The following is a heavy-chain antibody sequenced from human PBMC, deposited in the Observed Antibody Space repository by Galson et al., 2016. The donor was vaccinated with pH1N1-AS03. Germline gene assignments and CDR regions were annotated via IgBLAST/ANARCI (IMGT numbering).Heavy chain of an antibody. J-gene: IGHJ4*02. Sequence: SLRLSCAGSGFTFSSYWMSWVRQAPGKGLEWVANIKEDGSVKYYVDSVKGRFTISRDNAKNSVYLQMNSLRADDTAVYYCARATGAAGSVWGQGTLVTVSS. CDR1: GFTFSSYW. CDR3: ARATGAAGSV. CDR2: IKEDGSVK. V-gene: IGHV3-7*03. D-gene: IGHD6-13*01.